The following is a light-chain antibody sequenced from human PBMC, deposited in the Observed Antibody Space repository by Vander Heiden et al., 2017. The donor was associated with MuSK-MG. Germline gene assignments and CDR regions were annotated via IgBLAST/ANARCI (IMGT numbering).Light chain of an antibody. CDR2: NNN. V-gene: IGLV1-47*02. CDR3: AAWDDGLSVVV. CDR1: SSNIGRNN. Sequence: QSVLTQPPSTSGTLGQRVTISCSGSSSNIGRNNVYWYQQLPGSAPKLLIYNNNQRPSGVPDRFSGSKSGTSASLAISGLRSEDEADYSCAAWDDGLSVVVFGGGTKLTVL. J-gene: IGLJ2*01.